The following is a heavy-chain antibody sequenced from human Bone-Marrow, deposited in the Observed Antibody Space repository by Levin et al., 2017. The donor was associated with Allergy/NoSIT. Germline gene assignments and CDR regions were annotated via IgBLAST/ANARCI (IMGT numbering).Heavy chain of an antibody. V-gene: IGHV3-7*01. CDR3: AGDSFSTSSGLDYYYGLDV. Sequence: GGSLRLSCAASGFTLSQYWMTWVRQAPGKGLEWVAKIKPDGSEKYYVDSVKGRFTISRDNTRKSLSLEMNNLRSADTAVYFCAGDSFSTSSGLDYYYGLDVWGQGTTVTVSS. J-gene: IGHJ6*02. CDR1: GFTLSQYW. D-gene: IGHD6-6*01. CDR2: IKPDGSEK.